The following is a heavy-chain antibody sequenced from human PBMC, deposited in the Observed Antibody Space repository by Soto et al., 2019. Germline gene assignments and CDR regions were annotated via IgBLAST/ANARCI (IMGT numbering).Heavy chain of an antibody. D-gene: IGHD2-2*01. Sequence: PGGSLRLSCAASGFTLSSYAMSWVRQAPGKGLEWVSAISGSGGSTYYADSVKGRFTISRDNSKNTLYLQMNSLRAEDTAVYYCAKDGGYCSSTSCYPGHWGQGTLVTVSS. V-gene: IGHV3-23*01. CDR3: AKDGGYCSSTSCYPGH. J-gene: IGHJ4*02. CDR2: ISGSGGST. CDR1: GFTLSSYA.